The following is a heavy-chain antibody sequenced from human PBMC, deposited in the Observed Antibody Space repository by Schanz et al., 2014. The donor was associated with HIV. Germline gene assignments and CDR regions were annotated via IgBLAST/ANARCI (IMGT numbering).Heavy chain of an antibody. J-gene: IGHJ6*02. CDR1: GFSFSDYH. V-gene: IGHV3-72*01. CDR3: RGYRFYYGVDF. Sequence: EVQLVESGGHLVQPGRSLRLSCTASGFSFSDYHMSWIRQAPGKGLEWVARSRVKSDSYATEYAASVTGRFTISRDDSKNSVYLQMNSLNIEDTAVYYCRGYRFYYGVDFWGQGTTVTVS. CDR2: SRVKSDSYAT. D-gene: IGHD5-18*01.